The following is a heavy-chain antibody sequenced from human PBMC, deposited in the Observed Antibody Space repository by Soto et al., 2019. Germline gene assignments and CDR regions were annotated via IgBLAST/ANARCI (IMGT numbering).Heavy chain of an antibody. V-gene: IGHV1-69*08. D-gene: IGHD3-22*01. J-gene: IGHJ5*02. Sequence: QVQLVQSGAEVKKPGSSVKVSCKASGGTFSSYTISWVRQAPGQGLEWMGRIIPILGIANYAQKFQGRVTITADKSTSTAYMELSSLRSEDTAVYYCARDGDYYDSSGSNWFDPWGQGTLVTVSS. CDR2: IIPILGIA. CDR1: GGTFSSYT. CDR3: ARDGDYYDSSGSNWFDP.